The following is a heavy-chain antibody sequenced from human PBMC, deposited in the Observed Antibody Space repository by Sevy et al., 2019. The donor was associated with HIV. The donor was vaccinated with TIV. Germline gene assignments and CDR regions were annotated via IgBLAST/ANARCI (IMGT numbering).Heavy chain of an antibody. CDR1: GYTFSNYG. J-gene: IGHJ4*02. Sequence: ASVKVSCKASGYTFSNYGINWVRQAPGHGLEWMGWISSYNGNTNYAQKFQGRVTMTIDTPTSTGYMELRSLRSDDTAMYYCARGRVPYSSSCEFDYWGQGTLVTVSS. V-gene: IGHV1-18*01. CDR3: ARGRVPYSSSCEFDY. CDR2: ISSYNGNT. D-gene: IGHD6-13*01.